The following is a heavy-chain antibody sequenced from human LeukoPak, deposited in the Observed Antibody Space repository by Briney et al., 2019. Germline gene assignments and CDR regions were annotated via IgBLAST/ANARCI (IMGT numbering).Heavy chain of an antibody. CDR2: ITTSGSSV. CDR3: ARDRSYGSFDY. V-gene: IGHV3-11*01. CDR1: GFTFSDHY. Sequence: PGGSLRLSCATSGFTFSDHYMTWIRQAPGKGLEWVSYITTSGSSVFYADSVKGRFTISRDNAKNALYLQMNSLTAEDTALYHCARDRSYGSFDYWGQGTLVTVSS. D-gene: IGHD5-18*01. J-gene: IGHJ4*02.